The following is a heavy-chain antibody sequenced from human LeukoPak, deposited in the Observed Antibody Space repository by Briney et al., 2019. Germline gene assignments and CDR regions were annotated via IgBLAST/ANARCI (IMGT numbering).Heavy chain of an antibody. J-gene: IGHJ3*02. V-gene: IGHV1-46*01. CDR2: INPSGGST. CDR3: ARASGGNPDAFDI. D-gene: IGHD4-23*01. CDR1: GYIFTYYY. Sequence: ASVKVSCKASGYIFTYYYIHWVRQAPGQGLEWMGMINPSGGSTSYVQQFQGRVTMTRDMAASTVYMELSSLRSEDTAVHYCARASGGNPDAFDIWGQGTMVTVSS.